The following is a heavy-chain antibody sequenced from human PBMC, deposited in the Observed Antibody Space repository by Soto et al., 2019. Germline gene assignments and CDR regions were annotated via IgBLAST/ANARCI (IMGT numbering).Heavy chain of an antibody. Sequence: ASVKVSCKASGYTFTSYAMHWVRQAPGQRLEWMGWINAGNGNTKYSQKFQGRVTITTDASASTAYMELSSLRSEDTAVYYCASLPYYYFFSGYPVNDYFDYWGQGTLDTGSS. D-gene: IGHD3-3*01. CDR2: INAGNGNT. V-gene: IGHV1-3*01. CDR3: ASLPYYYFFSGYPVNDYFDY. CDR1: GYTFTSYA. J-gene: IGHJ4*02.